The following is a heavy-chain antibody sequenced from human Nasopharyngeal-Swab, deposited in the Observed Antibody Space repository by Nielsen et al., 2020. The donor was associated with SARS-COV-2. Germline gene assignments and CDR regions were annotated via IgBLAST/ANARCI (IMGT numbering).Heavy chain of an antibody. Sequence: ASVKVSCRASGYTFTSYDINWVRQATGQGLEWMGWMNPNSGNTGYAQKFQGRVTMTRNTSISTAYMELSCLRSEDTAVYYCARAVVLGKFDYWGQGTLVTVSS. D-gene: IGHD4-23*01. V-gene: IGHV1-8*01. CDR2: MNPNSGNT. CDR3: ARAVVLGKFDY. CDR1: GYTFTSYD. J-gene: IGHJ4*02.